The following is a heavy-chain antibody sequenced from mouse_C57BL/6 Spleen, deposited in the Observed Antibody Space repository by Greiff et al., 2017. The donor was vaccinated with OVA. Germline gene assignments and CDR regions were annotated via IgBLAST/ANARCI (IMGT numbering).Heavy chain of an antibody. CDR3: ARSYSSGYGYAMDY. CDR1: GYTFTSYW. CDR2: IDPSDSYT. V-gene: IGHV1-69*01. D-gene: IGHD3-2*02. J-gene: IGHJ4*01. Sequence: QVQLQQPGAELVMPGASVKLSCKASGYTFTSYWMHWVKQRPGQGLEWIGEIDPSDSYTNYNQKFKGKSTLTVDKSSSTAYMQLSSLTSEDSAVDYCARSYSSGYGYAMDYWGQGTSVTVSS.